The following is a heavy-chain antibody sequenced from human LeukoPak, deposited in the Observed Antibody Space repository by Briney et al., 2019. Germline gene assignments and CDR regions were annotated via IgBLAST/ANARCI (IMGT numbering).Heavy chain of an antibody. D-gene: IGHD3-22*01. J-gene: IGHJ4*02. V-gene: IGHV4-34*01. Sequence: PSETLSLTCAVYGGSFSGYYWSWIRQPPGKGLEWIGEINHSGSTNYNPSLKSRVTISVDTSKNQFSLKLSSVTAADTAVYYCARGWEYYYDSSGTFDYWGQETLVTVSS. CDR1: GGSFSGYY. CDR2: INHSGST. CDR3: ARGWEYYYDSSGTFDY.